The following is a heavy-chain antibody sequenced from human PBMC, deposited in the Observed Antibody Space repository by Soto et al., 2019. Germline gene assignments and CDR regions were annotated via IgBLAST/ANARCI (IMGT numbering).Heavy chain of an antibody. CDR2: IKRDRTST. CDR1: GVTFSSYW. D-gene: IGHD4-17*01. V-gene: IGHV3-74*01. CDR3: ARAPQFNYGGNSGFDF. J-gene: IGHJ4*02. Sequence: HPGGSLRLSCAASGVTFSSYWVHWVRRAPGKGLVWVSGIKRDRTSTSYADSFKGRCTISRNSAKNTLYLQMSSLRPEDSAVYYCARAPQFNYGGNSGFDFWGEGTLVTVSS.